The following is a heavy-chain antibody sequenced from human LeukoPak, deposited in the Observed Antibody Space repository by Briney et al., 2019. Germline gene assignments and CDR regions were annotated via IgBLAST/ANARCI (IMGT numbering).Heavy chain of an antibody. J-gene: IGHJ6*02. CDR1: GFTFSSYG. CDR2: ISYDGSNK. V-gene: IGHV3-30*18. Sequence: GGSLRLSCAASGFTFSSYGMHWVRQAPAKGLEWVAVISYDGSNKYYADSVKGRFTISRDNSKNTLYLQMNSLRAEDTAVYYCAKEAEPPGYCSGGSCYPRYYYYGMDVWGQGTTVTVSS. CDR3: AKEAEPPGYCSGGSCYPRYYYYGMDV. D-gene: IGHD2-15*01.